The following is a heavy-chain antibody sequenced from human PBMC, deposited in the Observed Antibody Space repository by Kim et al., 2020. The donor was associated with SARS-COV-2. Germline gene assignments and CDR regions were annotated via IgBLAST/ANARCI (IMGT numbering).Heavy chain of an antibody. D-gene: IGHD3-10*01. V-gene: IGHV4-30-4*01. CDR2: IYYSGST. CDR1: GGSISSGDYY. J-gene: IGHJ4*02. CDR3: ARAPYYYGSGSYYSDGVDY. Sequence: SETLSLTCTVSGGSISSGDYYWSWIRQPPGKGLEWIGYIYYSGSTYYNPSLKSRVTISVDTSKNQFSLKLSSVTAADTAVYYCARAPYYYGSGSYYSDGVDYWGQGTLVTVSS.